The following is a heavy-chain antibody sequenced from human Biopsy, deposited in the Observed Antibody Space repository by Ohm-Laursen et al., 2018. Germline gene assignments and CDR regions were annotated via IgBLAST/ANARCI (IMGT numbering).Heavy chain of an antibody. CDR2: IYFTGRT. CDR1: GGPIDSYY. J-gene: IGHJ4*02. Sequence: SETLSLTCTVSGGPIDSYYWSWIRQPPGKALEWIGYIYFTGRTSYNPSLKSRVTISVDTSRNHFSLRLSSLTAADTAVYYCARGSNDFGGLYFPRWGQGTLLTVSS. CDR3: ARGSNDFGGLYFPR. D-gene: IGHD4-23*01. V-gene: IGHV4-59*01.